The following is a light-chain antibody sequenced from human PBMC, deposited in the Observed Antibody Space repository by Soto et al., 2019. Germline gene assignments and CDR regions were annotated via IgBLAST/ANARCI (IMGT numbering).Light chain of an antibody. CDR3: QHYNSYSEA. V-gene: IGKV1-5*03. CDR2: KAS. Sequence: DIQMTQSPSTLSGSVGDRVTITCRASQTISSWLAWYQQKPGEAPKLLIYKASTLKSGVPSRFSGSGSGTEFTLTISSLQPDDFATYDCQHYNSYSEACGQGTKVELK. J-gene: IGKJ1*01. CDR1: QTISSW.